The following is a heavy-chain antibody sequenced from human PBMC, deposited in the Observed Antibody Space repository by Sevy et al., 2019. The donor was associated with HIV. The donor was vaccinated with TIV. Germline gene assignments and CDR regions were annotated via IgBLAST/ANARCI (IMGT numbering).Heavy chain of an antibody. J-gene: IGHJ5*02. CDR2: IKQDGSEK. D-gene: IGHD5-12*01. V-gene: IGHV3-7*01. CDR3: ARDRGVVATGGDWFDP. CDR1: GFTFSSYW. Sequence: GGSLRLSCAASGFTFSSYWMSWVRQAPGKGLEWVANIKQDGSEKYYVDSVKGRFTISRDNAKNSLYLQMNSLRAEDTAVYYCARDRGVVATGGDWFDPWGQGTLVTVSS.